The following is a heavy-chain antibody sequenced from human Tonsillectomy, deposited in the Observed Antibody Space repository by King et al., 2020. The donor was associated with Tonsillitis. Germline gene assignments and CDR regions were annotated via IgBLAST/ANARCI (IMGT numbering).Heavy chain of an antibody. CDR2: IYYSGST. Sequence: QLQESGPGLVKPSETLSLTCTVSGGSISSSSYYWGWIRQPPGKGLEWIGSIYYSGSTYYNPSLKSRVTISVDTSKNQFSLRLGSVTAADTTVYYCAKHPIIMVRGVMGRVNWFDPWGQGTLVTVSS. D-gene: IGHD3-10*01. CDR3: AKHPIIMVRGVMGRVNWFDP. V-gene: IGHV4-39*01. CDR1: GGSISSSSYY. J-gene: IGHJ5*02.